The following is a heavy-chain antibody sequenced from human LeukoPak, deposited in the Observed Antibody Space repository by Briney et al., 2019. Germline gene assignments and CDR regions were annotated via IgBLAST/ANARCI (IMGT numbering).Heavy chain of an antibody. D-gene: IGHD3-3*01. CDR1: GFTFSSYW. J-gene: IGHJ6*03. Sequence: GSLRLSCAASGFTFSSYWMSWVRQAPGKGLEWVANIKQDGSEKYYVDSVKGRFTISRDNAKNSLYLQMNSLRAEDTAVYYCARVAYDFWSGYYTILGYYYYMDVWGKGTTVTVSS. CDR2: IKQDGSEK. V-gene: IGHV3-7*01. CDR3: ARVAYDFWSGYYTILGYYYYMDV.